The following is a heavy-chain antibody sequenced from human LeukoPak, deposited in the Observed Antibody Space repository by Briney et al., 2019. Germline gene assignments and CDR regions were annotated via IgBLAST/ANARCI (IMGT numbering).Heavy chain of an antibody. CDR3: ARDIVGSYGMDV. CDR2: IYYSGST. CDR1: GGSISSGGYY. Sequence: SQTLSLTCTVSGGSISSGGYYWSWIRQHPGKGPEWIGYIYYSGSTYYNPSLKSRVTISVDTSKNQFSLKLSSVTAADTAVYYCARDIVGSYGMDVWGQGTTVTVSS. V-gene: IGHV4-31*03. J-gene: IGHJ6*02. D-gene: IGHD3-16*02.